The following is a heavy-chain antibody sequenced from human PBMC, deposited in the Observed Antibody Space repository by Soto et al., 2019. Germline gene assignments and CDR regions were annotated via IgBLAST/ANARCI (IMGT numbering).Heavy chain of an antibody. CDR2: INPNSGGP. Sequence: ASVKVSCKASGYTFTDYFIHWVRQAPGQGLEWVGWINPNSGGPKYAQKYQGRVTMTRDTSISTVYMELSRLTSDDTAVYYCASSVGGYSGRENYYGMDVWGQGTTVTVSS. D-gene: IGHD3-10*01. J-gene: IGHJ6*02. V-gene: IGHV1-2*02. CDR3: ASSVGGYSGRENYYGMDV. CDR1: GYTFTDYF.